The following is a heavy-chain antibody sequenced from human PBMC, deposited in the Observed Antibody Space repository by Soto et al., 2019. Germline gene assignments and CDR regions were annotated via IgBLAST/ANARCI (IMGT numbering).Heavy chain of an antibody. CDR3: AGDVGTTTRIAFDI. CDR2: IYTSGST. J-gene: IGHJ3*02. Sequence: PSETLSLTCTVSGGSISSYYWSWIRQPAGKGLEWIGRIYTSGSTNYNPSLKSRVTMPVDTSKNQFSLKLSSVTAADTAVYYCAGDVGTTTRIAFDIWGQGTMVTVSS. V-gene: IGHV4-4*07. CDR1: GGSISSYY. D-gene: IGHD1-7*01.